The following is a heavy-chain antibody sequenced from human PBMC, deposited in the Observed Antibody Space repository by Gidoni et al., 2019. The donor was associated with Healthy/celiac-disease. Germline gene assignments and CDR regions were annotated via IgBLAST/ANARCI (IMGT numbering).Heavy chain of an antibody. CDR3: AGHPDGDYYYYGMDV. CDR1: GGPSTSYA. D-gene: IGHD3-16*01. Sequence: QVQLVQSGAEVKKPGSSVKVSCKASGGPSTSYAISWVRQAPGQGLEWMGRIIPILGIANYAQKFQGRVTITADKSTSTAYMELSSLRSEDTAVYYCAGHPDGDYYYYGMDVWGQGTTVTVSS. J-gene: IGHJ6*02. V-gene: IGHV1-69*09. CDR2: IIPILGIA.